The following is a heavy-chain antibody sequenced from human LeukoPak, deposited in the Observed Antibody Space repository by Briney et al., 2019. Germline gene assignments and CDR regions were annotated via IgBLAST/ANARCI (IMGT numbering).Heavy chain of an antibody. CDR1: GGSISSGGYY. D-gene: IGHD3-10*01. CDR3: ARPTRGVVDY. Sequence: SETLSLTCTVSGGSISSGGYYWSWIRQHPGKGLEWIGYIYYSGSTYYNPSLKSRVTISVDTSKNQFSLKLSSVTAADTAVYYCARPTRGVVDYWGQGTLVTVSS. V-gene: IGHV4-31*03. J-gene: IGHJ4*02. CDR2: IYYSGST.